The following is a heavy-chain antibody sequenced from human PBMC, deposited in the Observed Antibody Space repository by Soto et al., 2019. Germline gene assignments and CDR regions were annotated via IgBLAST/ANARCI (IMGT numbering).Heavy chain of an antibody. J-gene: IGHJ3*02. V-gene: IGHV3-23*01. CDR1: GFTFSSYA. D-gene: IGHD2-15*01. CDR3: AKGVGWFGAVDI. CDR2: ISGSGGST. Sequence: EVQLLESGGGLVQPGGSLRLSCAASGFTFSSYAMSWVRQAPGKGLEWVSAISGSGGSTYYADSVKGRFTISRDNSKNALYLQMNSLRAEDTAVYYCAKGVGWFGAVDIWGQGTMVTVSS.